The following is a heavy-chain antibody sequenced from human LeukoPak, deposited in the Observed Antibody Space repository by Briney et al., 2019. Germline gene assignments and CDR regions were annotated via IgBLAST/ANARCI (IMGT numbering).Heavy chain of an antibody. J-gene: IGHJ5*02. V-gene: IGHV3-48*03. CDR2: ISSSGSTI. CDR1: GFTFSSYE. D-gene: IGHD3-10*01. Sequence: GGSLRLSCAASGFTFSSYEMNWVRQAPGKGLEWVSYISSSGSTIYYADSVKGRFTISRDNAKNSLYLQMNSLRAEDTAVYYCARERITMVRGVLYNWFDPWGQGTLVTVSS. CDR3: ARERITMVRGVLYNWFDP.